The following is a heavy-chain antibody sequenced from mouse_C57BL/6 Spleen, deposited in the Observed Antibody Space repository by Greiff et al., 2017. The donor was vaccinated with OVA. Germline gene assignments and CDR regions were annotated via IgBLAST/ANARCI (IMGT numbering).Heavy chain of an antibody. V-gene: IGHV1-52*01. D-gene: IGHD1-3*01. CDR3: ARGGIYESNFDY. J-gene: IGHJ2*01. Sequence: QVQLQQPGAELVRPGSSVKLSCKASGYTFTSYWMHWVKQRPIQGLEWIGNIDPSDSETHYNQKFKDKATLTVDKSSSTAYMQLSSLTSEDSAVYYCARGGIYESNFDYWGQGTTLTVSS. CDR2: IDPSDSET. CDR1: GYTFTSYW.